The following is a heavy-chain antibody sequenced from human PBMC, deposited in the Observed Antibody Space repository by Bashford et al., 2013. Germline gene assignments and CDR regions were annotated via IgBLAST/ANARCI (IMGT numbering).Heavy chain of an antibody. Sequence: ASVKVSCKASGYTFTGYYMHWVRQAPGQGLEWMGWINPNSGGTNYAQKFQGRVTMTRDTSISTAYMELSRLRSDDTAVYYCARELSDFWSGYYTGGLDYWGQGTLVTVSS. CDR2: INPNSGGT. V-gene: IGHV1-2*02. J-gene: IGHJ4*02. CDR1: GYTFTGYY. D-gene: IGHD3-3*01. CDR3: ARELSDFWSGYYTGGLDY.